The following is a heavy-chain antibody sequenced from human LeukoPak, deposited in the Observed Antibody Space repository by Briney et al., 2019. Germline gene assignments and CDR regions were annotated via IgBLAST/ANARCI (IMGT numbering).Heavy chain of an antibody. CDR1: GYTLTSYG. V-gene: IGHV1-18*01. D-gene: IGHD3-3*01. CDR2: ISAYNGNT. Sequence: ASVKVSCKASGYTLTSYGISWVRQAPGQGLEWMGWISAYNGNTNYAQKLQGRVTMTTDTSTSTAYMELRSLRSDDTAVYYCACGMGITIFGVVIIQAFDYWGQGTLVTVSS. J-gene: IGHJ4*02. CDR3: ACGMGITIFGVVIIQAFDY.